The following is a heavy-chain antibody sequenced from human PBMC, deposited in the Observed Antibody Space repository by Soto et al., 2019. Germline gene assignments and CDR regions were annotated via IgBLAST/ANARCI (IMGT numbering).Heavy chain of an antibody. Sequence: SETLSLTCTVSGASISSYYWSWVRQPPGKGLEWIGYMDYSGTKNNPSLKSRVTMSIDTSKNQFSLKLSSVTAADTAAYYCARDQNGSQVFDRAFDIWGQGTMVTVS. CDR3: ARDQNGSQVFDRAFDI. CDR1: GASISSYY. CDR2: MDYSGT. D-gene: IGHD3-9*01. V-gene: IGHV4-59*01. J-gene: IGHJ3*02.